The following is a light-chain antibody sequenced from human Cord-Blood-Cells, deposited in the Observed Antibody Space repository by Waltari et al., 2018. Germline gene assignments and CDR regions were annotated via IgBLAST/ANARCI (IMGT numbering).Light chain of an antibody. V-gene: IGKV1-39*01. J-gene: IGKJ2*01. CDR2: AAS. CDR3: QQSYSTLYT. CDR1: QSISSY. Sequence: DIQMTKPPASLSASVGDRVTSTCRASQSISSYLNWYQQKPGKSHNLLIYAASSLQSGVPSRFSGIGSVTEFTLTISSLQPEDFATYYCQQSYSTLYTFGQGTKLEIK.